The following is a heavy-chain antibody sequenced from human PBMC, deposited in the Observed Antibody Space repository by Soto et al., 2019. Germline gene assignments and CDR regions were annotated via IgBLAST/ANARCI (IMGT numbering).Heavy chain of an antibody. Sequence: QVQLVQSGAEVKKPGSSVKVSCKASGGTFSSYAISWVRQAPGQGLEWMGGIIPIFGTANYAQKFQGRVTITADESTSTAYRELGSLRSEDTAVYYCAPAAVPFGGFAYWGQGTLVTVSS. CDR1: GGTFSSYA. V-gene: IGHV1-69*01. CDR2: IIPIFGTA. CDR3: APAAVPFGGFAY. D-gene: IGHD3-10*01. J-gene: IGHJ4*02.